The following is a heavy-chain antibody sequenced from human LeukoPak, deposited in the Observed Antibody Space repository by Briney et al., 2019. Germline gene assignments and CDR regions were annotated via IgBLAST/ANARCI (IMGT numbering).Heavy chain of an antibody. D-gene: IGHD3-10*01. V-gene: IGHV3-73*01. J-gene: IGHJ6*03. CDR3: TRALWFGAPYYYYYMDV. CDR2: IRSKANSYAT. Sequence: SGGSLRLSCADSGFTFSGSAMHWVPQASGKGLEWVGRIRSKANSYATAYAASVKGRFTISRDDSKNTAYLQMNSLKTEDTAVYYCTRALWFGAPYYYYYMDVWGKGTTVTVSS. CDR1: GFTFSGSA.